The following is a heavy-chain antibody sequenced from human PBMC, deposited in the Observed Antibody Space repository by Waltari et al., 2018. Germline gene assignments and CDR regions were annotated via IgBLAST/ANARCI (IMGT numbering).Heavy chain of an antibody. CDR2: INHSGST. D-gene: IGHD3-3*01. CDR3: ARHYSGVVTPGFDP. CDR1: GGSFSGYY. J-gene: IGHJ5*02. Sequence: QVQLQQWGAGLLKPSETLSLTCAVYGGSFSGYYWSWIRQPPGKGLEWLGGINHSGSTNYTPSRTILVTISVATSKNQFSLKLSSVTAADTAVYYCARHYSGVVTPGFDPWGQGTLVTVSS. V-gene: IGHV4-34*01.